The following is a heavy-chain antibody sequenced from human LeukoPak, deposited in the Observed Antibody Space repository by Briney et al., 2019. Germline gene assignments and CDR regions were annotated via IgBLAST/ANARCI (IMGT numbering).Heavy chain of an antibody. V-gene: IGHV1-2*06. D-gene: IGHD3-22*01. CDR3: ARTYYYDSSGYYDFQH. J-gene: IGHJ1*01. CDR2: INPNSGGT. Sequence: GASVKVSCKASGYTFTGYYMHWVRQAPGQGLEWMGRINPNSGGTNYAQKFQGRVTMTRDTSISTAYMELSRLRSDGTAVYYCARTYYYDSSGYYDFQHWGQGTLVTVSS. CDR1: GYTFTGYY.